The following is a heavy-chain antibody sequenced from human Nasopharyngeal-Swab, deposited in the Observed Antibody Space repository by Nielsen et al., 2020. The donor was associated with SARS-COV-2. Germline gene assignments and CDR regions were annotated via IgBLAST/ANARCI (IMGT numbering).Heavy chain of an antibody. CDR1: GGSISSSSYY. D-gene: IGHD3-22*01. V-gene: IGHV4-39*07. CDR2: IYYSGST. J-gene: IGHJ4*02. Sequence: SETLSLTCTVSGGSISSSSYYWGWIRQPPGKGLEWIGSIYYSGSTYYNPSLKSRVTISVDTSKNQFSLKLSSVTAADTAVYYCARQARTYYYDNSGYYFDYWGQGTLVTVSS. CDR3: ARQARTYYYDNSGYYFDY.